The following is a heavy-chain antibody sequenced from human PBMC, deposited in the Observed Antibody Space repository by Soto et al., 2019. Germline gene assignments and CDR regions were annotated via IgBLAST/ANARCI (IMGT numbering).Heavy chain of an antibody. V-gene: IGHV2-26*04. Sequence: QVPVQEAGPVLVKPTETLTLTCTVSGFSRSNAGLGVSWIRQPPGKALEWLAHIFSNDDKSYSTSLKSRLTTSKDTSNSQVVLIMSHIAQVDTASYCCASTYSTSWYWFDPWGQGTLVTVAS. J-gene: IGHJ5*02. D-gene: IGHD6-13*01. CDR3: ASTYSTSWYWFDP. CDR1: GFSRSNAGLG. CDR2: IFSNDDK.